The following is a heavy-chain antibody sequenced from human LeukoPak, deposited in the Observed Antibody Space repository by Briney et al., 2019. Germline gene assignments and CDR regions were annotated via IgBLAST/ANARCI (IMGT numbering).Heavy chain of an antibody. V-gene: IGHV3-11*04. J-gene: IGHJ6*03. CDR2: ISSSGSTI. CDR3: AREVGSTSSLRFLEWLGGDYYYYYMDV. D-gene: IGHD3-3*01. CDR1: GFTFSDYY. Sequence: GGSLRLSCAASGFTFSDYYMSWIRQAPGKGLEWVSYISSSGSTIYYADSVKGRFTISRDNAKNSLYLQMNSLRAEDTAVYYCAREVGSTSSLRFLEWLGGDYYYYYMDVWGKGTTVTVSS.